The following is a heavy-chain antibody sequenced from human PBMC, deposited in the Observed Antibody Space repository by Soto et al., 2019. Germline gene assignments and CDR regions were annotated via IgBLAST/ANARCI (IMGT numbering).Heavy chain of an antibody. J-gene: IGHJ2*01. Sequence: EAQLLESGGDLVQSGGSLRLSCAASGFPFSTYAMNWVRQAPGKGLEWVSVIGGGGDTTYYADSVKGRFTISRDDSENTLSLQMHSLRVEDTAVYFCAKWAYGGDSAISRYWFFDLWGRGTLVTVSS. V-gene: IGHV3-23*01. D-gene: IGHD2-21*02. CDR1: GFPFSTYA. CDR3: AKWAYGGDSAISRYWFFDL. CDR2: IGGGGDTT.